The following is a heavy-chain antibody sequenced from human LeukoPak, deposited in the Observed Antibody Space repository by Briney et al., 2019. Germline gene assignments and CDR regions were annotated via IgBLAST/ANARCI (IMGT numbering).Heavy chain of an antibody. D-gene: IGHD6-19*01. J-gene: IGHJ4*02. CDR3: ARGSLRLPDY. Sequence: GGSLRLSCAASGFTFSSYAMSWVRQAPGKGLEWVSAISGSGGSTYYADSVKGRFTISRDNAKNTLYLQVNSLRADDTAVYYCARGSLRLPDYWGQGTLVTVSS. CDR2: ISGSGGST. CDR1: GFTFSSYA. V-gene: IGHV3-23*01.